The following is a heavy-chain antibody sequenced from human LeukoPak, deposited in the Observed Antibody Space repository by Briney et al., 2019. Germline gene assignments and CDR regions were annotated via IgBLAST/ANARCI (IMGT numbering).Heavy chain of an antibody. V-gene: IGHV3-23*01. CDR2: ISTSGGYT. CDR1: GFTFSSYA. CDR3: AKVGEVGRWLLPVDD. D-gene: IGHD5-24*01. J-gene: IGHJ4*02. Sequence: GGSLRLSCAASGFTFSSYAMSWVRQAPGKWLEWVSAISTSGGYTYYADSVKGRFTISRDNSKNTLYLQMNSLRAEDTAVYYCAKVGEVGRWLLPVDDWGQGTLVTVSS.